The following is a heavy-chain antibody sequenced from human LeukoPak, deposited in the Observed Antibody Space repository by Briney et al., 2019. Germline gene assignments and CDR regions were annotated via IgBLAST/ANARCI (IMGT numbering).Heavy chain of an antibody. D-gene: IGHD6-19*01. Sequence: GRSLRLSCAASGFTFSSYGMHWARQAPGKGLEWVAVIWYDGSNKYYADSVKGRFTISRDNSKNTLYLQMNSLRAEDTAVYYCARGPVAGKGEIDYWGQGTLVTVSS. J-gene: IGHJ4*02. CDR1: GFTFSSYG. V-gene: IGHV3-33*01. CDR3: ARGPVAGKGEIDY. CDR2: IWYDGSNK.